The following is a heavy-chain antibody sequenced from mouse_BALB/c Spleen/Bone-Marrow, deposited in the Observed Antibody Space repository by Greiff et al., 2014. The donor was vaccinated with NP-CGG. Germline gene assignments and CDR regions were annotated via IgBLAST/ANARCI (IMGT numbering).Heavy chain of an antibody. V-gene: IGHV5-9-3*01. Sequence: EVQLVESGGGLVKPGGSPKLSCAASGFTFSSYAMSWVRQTPEKGLEWVATISSGGSYTYYPDSVKGRFTISRDNAKNTLYLQMSSLRSEDTAMYYCARHGITRLLDYWGQGTTLTVSS. D-gene: IGHD2-4*01. CDR2: ISSGGSYT. J-gene: IGHJ2*01. CDR1: GFTFSSYA. CDR3: ARHGITRLLDY.